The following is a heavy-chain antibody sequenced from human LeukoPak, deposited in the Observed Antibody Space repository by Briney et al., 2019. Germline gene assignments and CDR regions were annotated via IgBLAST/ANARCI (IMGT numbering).Heavy chain of an antibody. CDR3: ARGRAVTTGDDY. CDR2: IFSSGST. J-gene: IGHJ4*02. D-gene: IGHD4-17*01. CDR1: GGPTNNY. Sequence: SETLSLTCTVSGGPTNNYWSWIRQPAGKGLEWIGRIFSSGSTVYHPSLKSRVTMSVDTSRNSFSLKLTSVTAADTAVYYCARGRAVTTGDDYWGQGTLVTVSS. V-gene: IGHV4-4*07.